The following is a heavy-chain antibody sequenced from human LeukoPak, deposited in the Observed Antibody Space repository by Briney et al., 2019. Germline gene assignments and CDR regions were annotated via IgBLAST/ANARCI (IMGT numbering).Heavy chain of an antibody. J-gene: IGHJ4*02. D-gene: IGHD1-1*01. CDR1: GGSIISSSYY. V-gene: IGHV4-39*01. CDR3: ARHVRGTTRNYYFEY. Sequence: SETLSLTCTVSGGSIISSSYYWGWIRQPPGKGLEWIGSIYYSGSTYYNPSLKSRVTISVDTSKNQFSLKLSSVTAADTAVYYCARHVRGTTRNYYFEYWGQGTLVTVSS. CDR2: IYYSGST.